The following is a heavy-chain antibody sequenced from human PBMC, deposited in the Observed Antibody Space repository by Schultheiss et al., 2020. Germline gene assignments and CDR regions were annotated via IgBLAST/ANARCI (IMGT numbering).Heavy chain of an antibody. V-gene: IGHV3-48*02. D-gene: IGHD3-3*01. Sequence: GGSLRLSCAASGFTFSSYSMNWVRQAPGKGLEWVSYISSSSSTIYYADSVKGRFTISRDNAKNSLYLQMNSLRDEDTAVYYCARGPHVLRFLEWLLGRDYWGPGHLGTVAS. CDR2: ISSSSSTI. J-gene: IGHJ4*02. CDR1: GFTFSSYS. CDR3: ARGPHVLRFLEWLLGRDY.